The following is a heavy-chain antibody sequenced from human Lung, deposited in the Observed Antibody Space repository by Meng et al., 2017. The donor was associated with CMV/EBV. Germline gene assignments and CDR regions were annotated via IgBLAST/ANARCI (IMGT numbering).Heavy chain of an antibody. CDR1: GYTFSSSS. CDR3: ARGNGWRFDY. D-gene: IGHD6-19*01. V-gene: IGHV7-4-1*01. J-gene: IGHJ4*02. CDR2: ININTGNP. Sequence: QVHLVQSWSELKKPWDSVKVSCQAAGYTFSSSSMYWVRHAPGQGLEWMGWININTGNPTYAQGFTGRFVFSLDTSVSTAYLQIDSLKADDTAVYYCARGNGWRFDYWGQGTRVTVSS.